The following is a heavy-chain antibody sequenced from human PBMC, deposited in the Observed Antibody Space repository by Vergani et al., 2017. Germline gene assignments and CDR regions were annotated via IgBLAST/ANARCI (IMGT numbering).Heavy chain of an antibody. CDR3: AKKGGSLYYYGVDV. Sequence: VQLLESGGDVVQPGRSLRLSCIGSGYTFGHFDMHWVRQAPGKGLAWVAFIRYDGSNPQYIDSVKGRFTISRDNSKDTLFLQMNGLRPEDTGTYFCAKKGGSLYYYGVDVWGQGTTITVSS. J-gene: IGHJ6*02. CDR1: GYTFGHFD. V-gene: IGHV3-30*02. CDR2: IRYDGSNP. D-gene: IGHD1-26*01.